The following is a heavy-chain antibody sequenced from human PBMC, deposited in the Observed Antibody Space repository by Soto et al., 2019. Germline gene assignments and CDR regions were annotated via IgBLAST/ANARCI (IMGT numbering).Heavy chain of an antibody. D-gene: IGHD3-3*02. V-gene: IGHV3-66*01. J-gene: IGHJ6*02. CDR2: IYGGGST. CDR1: GFTVSSNY. CDR3: ARDSGAYPPSHFSSGVAV. Sequence: SLRLSCAASGFTVSSNYMSCVRQEPGKGLEWVSVIYGGGSTYYADSVKDRFTISRDNSKNTLYLQMNSLRAEDTAVYYCARDSGAYPPSHFSSGVAVGAQGTTVTVS.